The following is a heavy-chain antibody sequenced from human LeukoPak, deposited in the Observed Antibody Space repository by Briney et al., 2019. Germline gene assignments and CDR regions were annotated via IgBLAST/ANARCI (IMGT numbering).Heavy chain of an antibody. V-gene: IGHV3-23*01. CDR1: GFPFSRYA. Sequence: PGGSLRLSCAASGFPFSRYAMNWVRQAPGKGLEWVSTISGSDTSTYYADSVKGRFTISRDNSKNTLYMQMNSLRAEDTAVYYCTKFDAASGRENYWGQGTLVTVSS. J-gene: IGHJ4*02. D-gene: IGHD6-25*01. CDR2: ISGSDTST. CDR3: TKFDAASGRENY.